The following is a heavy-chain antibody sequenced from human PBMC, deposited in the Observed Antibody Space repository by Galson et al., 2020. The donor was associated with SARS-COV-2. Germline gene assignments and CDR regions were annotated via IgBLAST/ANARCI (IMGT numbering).Heavy chain of an antibody. CDR3: ARQGVNMIVLVTVPGWYFDL. CDR2: VYPSGTT. J-gene: IGHJ2*01. Sequence: CTVSGYSVSTTNYWGWVRQPPGRGLEWIGSVYPSGTTYYNPSLKSRVTISVDTSKNQFSLRLDSVTAADTALYYCARQGVNMIVLVTVPGWYFDLWGRGTLVTISS. D-gene: IGHD3-22*01. CDR1: GYSVSTTNY. V-gene: IGHV4-38-2*02.